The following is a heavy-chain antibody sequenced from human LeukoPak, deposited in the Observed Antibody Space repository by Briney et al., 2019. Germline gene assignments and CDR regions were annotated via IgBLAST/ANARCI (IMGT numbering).Heavy chain of an antibody. CDR1: GFTFDDYS. J-gene: IGHJ6*02. V-gene: IGHV3-43*01. D-gene: IGHD3-3*01. CDR3: ARGGGWSGFYHDYYYFGMDA. CDR2: ISWDGGST. Sequence: GGSLRLSCAASGFTFDDYSMHWIRHAPGKGLEWVSVISWDGGSTYYADSVKGRFTISRDDRKNSLYLQMNGLRTDDTALYYCARGGGWSGFYHDYYYFGMDAWGQGTTVTVSS.